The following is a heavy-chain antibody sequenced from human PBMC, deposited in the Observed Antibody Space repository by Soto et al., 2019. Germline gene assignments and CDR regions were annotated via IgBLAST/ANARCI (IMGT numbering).Heavy chain of an antibody. CDR1: GGTFSSYA. Sequence: QVQLVQSGAEVKNPGSSVKVSCKASGGTFSSYAISWVRQAPGQGLEWMGGIIPIFDTVNYAQKFQGRVTFTADESTNTAYMELNALRSEDTAIYYCARDEYRDFTDYNFYGMDVWGQGTTVTVSS. V-gene: IGHV1-69*01. D-gene: IGHD3-16*02. CDR3: ARDEYRDFTDYNFYGMDV. J-gene: IGHJ6*02. CDR2: IIPIFDTV.